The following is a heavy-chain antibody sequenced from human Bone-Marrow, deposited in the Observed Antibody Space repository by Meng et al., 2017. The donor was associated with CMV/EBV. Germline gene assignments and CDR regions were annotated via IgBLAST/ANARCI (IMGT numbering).Heavy chain of an antibody. Sequence: ASVKVSCKANGYTFTTYGISWVRQAPGQGLEWVGWISSSIHLTHYAKKFQDRVTMTTDKSTNTVYMELRKLRSDDTALYYCARDLGSCSFFGFGCTRNLFDPWGQGTQVTVSS. J-gene: IGHJ5*02. D-gene: IGHD2-15*01. CDR1: GYTFTTYG. V-gene: IGHV1-18*01. CDR3: ARDLGSCSFFGFGCTRNLFDP. CDR2: ISSSIHLT.